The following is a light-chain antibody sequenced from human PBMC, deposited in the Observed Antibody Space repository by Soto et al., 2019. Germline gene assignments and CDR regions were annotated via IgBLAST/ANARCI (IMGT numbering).Light chain of an antibody. Sequence: QSALTQPASVSGSPGQSITISCTGTSSDVGGYNYVSWYQQHPGKAPKLMIYEVNYRPLGVSNCFSGSKSGNTASLTISGLQVEDEADYYCSSYTTSSTLHVFGTGTKLTVL. J-gene: IGLJ1*01. CDR1: SSDVGGYNY. V-gene: IGLV2-14*01. CDR3: SSYTTSSTLHV. CDR2: EVN.